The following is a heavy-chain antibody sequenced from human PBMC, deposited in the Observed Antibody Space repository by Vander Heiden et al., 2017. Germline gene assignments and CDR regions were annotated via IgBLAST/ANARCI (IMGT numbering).Heavy chain of an antibody. J-gene: IGHJ4*02. D-gene: IGHD3-9*01. V-gene: IGHV1-8*01. CDR3: ARGGYDILTGYPMPFDY. Sequence: QVQLVQSGAEGKKPGASVKVSCKASGYTFTSYDINWVRQATGQGLEWMGWMNPNSGNTGYAQKFQGRVTMTRNTSISTAYMEPSSLRSEDTAVYYCARGGYDILTGYPMPFDYWGQGTLVTVSS. CDR1: GYTFTSYD. CDR2: MNPNSGNT.